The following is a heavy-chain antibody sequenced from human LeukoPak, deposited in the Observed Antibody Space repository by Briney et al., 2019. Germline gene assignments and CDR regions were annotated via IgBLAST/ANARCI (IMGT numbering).Heavy chain of an antibody. CDR2: FDPEDGEA. J-gene: IGHJ4*02. CDR3: AMRPSAGLRYFDWLPYY. CDR1: GYTLTELS. D-gene: IGHD3-9*01. Sequence: GASVKVSCKVSGYTLTELSMHWVRQAPGKGLEWMGGFDPEDGEAIYAQKFQDRVTMTRDTSISTAYMELSRLRSDDTAVYYCAMRPSAGLRYFDWLPYYWGQGTLVTVSP. V-gene: IGHV1-24*01.